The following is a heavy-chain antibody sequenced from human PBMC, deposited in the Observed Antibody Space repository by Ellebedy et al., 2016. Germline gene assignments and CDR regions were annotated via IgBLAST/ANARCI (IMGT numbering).Heavy chain of an antibody. J-gene: IGHJ3*02. D-gene: IGHD4-23*01. Sequence: GESLKISXAASGFTVIDNYMTWVRQAPGKGLEWVSVIWSGGLSYYANSVKGRVTISRDSPKNTLYLQMNSLRAEDTAVYYCATRHYGGFDIWGRGTMVTVSS. CDR2: IWSGGLS. V-gene: IGHV3-53*01. CDR1: GFTVIDNY. CDR3: ATRHYGGFDI.